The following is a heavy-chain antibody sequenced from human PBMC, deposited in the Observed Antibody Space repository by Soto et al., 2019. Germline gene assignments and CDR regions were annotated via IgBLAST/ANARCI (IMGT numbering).Heavy chain of an antibody. V-gene: IGHV3-73*01. J-gene: IGHJ6*04. CDR1: GFTFSGSA. CDR3: TRLMTHQDV. Sequence: GGSLRLSCAASGFTFSGSAMHWVRRASGKGLEWVGRIRSKANSYATAYAASVKGRFTISRDDSKNTAYLQMNSLKTEDTAVYYCTRLMTHQDVWGKGTTVTVSS. CDR2: IRSKANSYAT.